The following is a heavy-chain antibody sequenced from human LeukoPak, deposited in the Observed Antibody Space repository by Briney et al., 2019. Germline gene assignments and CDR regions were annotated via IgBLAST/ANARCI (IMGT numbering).Heavy chain of an antibody. J-gene: IGHJ4*02. Sequence: PSETLSLTCAVYGGSFSGYYWSWIRQPPGKGLEWIGETNHSGSTNYNPSLKSRVTISVDTSKNQFSLKLSSVTAADTAVYYCARGSPRVLWFGELLAYYFDYWGQGTLVSVSS. CDR3: ARGSPRVLWFGELLAYYFDY. CDR1: GGSFSGYY. V-gene: IGHV4-34*01. CDR2: TNHSGST. D-gene: IGHD3-10*01.